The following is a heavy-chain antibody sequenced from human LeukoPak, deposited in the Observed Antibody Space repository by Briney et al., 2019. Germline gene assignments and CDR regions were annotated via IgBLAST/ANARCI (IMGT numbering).Heavy chain of an antibody. V-gene: IGHV6-1*01. D-gene: IGHD2-2*01. CDR3: ARARGNRNQLLSWPFDI. CDR2: TYYRSKWNN. J-gene: IGHJ3*02. Sequence: SQTLSLTCAISGDSVSSNNAAWNWIRQSPSRGLEWLGRTYYRSKWNNDYAVSVSSRITISPDTSKNQFSLQLKSVTPEDAAVYYCARARGNRNQLLSWPFDIWGQGTMVTVSS. CDR1: GDSVSSNNAA.